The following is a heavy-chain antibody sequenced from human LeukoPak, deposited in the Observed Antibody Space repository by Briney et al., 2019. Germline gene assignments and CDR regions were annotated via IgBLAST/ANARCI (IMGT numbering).Heavy chain of an antibody. D-gene: IGHD3-3*01. V-gene: IGHV1-24*01. CDR2: FDPEDSET. Sequence: GASVKVSCKASGYTFTGYYMHWVRQAPGKGLEWMGGFDPEDSETVNAQKFQGRVTMTEDTSTDTAYMELSSLRSEDTAIYYCATSVDGLVTIRTYFELWGQGTPVTVSS. CDR1: GYTFTGYY. CDR3: ATSVDGLVTIRTYFEL. J-gene: IGHJ4*02.